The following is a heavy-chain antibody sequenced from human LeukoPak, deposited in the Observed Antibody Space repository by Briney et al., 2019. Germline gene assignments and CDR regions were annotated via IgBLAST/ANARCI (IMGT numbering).Heavy chain of an antibody. CDR3: ARRGTYSPAGLDV. J-gene: IGHJ6*02. CDR1: GGSISSSSYY. D-gene: IGHD1-26*01. V-gene: IGHV4-39*01. CDR2: IYYNGST. Sequence: SETLSLTCTVSGGSISSSSYYWGWIRQPPGKGLEWIGSIYYNGSTYYNPSLKSRVTISVDTSKNQFSLKLSSVTAADTAVYYCARRGTYSPAGLDVWGQGTTVTVSS.